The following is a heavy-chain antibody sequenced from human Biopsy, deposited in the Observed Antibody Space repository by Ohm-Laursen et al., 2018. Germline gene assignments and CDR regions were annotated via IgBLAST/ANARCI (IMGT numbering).Heavy chain of an antibody. CDR3: ARDSGILNYGNFKYYHYYGMDV. D-gene: IGHD4-11*01. CDR2: ISHTGST. V-gene: IGHV4-34*01. CDR1: NVSFSSFY. Sequence: GTLSLTCAVYNVSFSSFYWSWIRQPPGKGLEWIGEISHTGSTNYNPPLKSRVFMSVDTSRNQVSLTLSSVTAADTAVYYCARDSGILNYGNFKYYHYYGMDVWDQGTKVTVSS. J-gene: IGHJ6*02.